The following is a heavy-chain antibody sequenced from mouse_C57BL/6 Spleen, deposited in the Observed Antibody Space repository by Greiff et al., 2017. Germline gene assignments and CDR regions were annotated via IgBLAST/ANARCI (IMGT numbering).Heavy chain of an antibody. CDR1: GYTFTDYY. V-gene: IGHV1-75*01. Sequence: VQLVESGPELVKPGASVKISCKASGYTFTDYYINWVKQRPGQGLEWIGWIFPGSGSTYYNEKFKGKATLTVDKSSSTAYMLLSSLTSEDSAVYFCAREWNYGSRRSYYFDYWGQGTTLTVSS. CDR2: IFPGSGST. D-gene: IGHD1-1*01. CDR3: AREWNYGSRRSYYFDY. J-gene: IGHJ2*01.